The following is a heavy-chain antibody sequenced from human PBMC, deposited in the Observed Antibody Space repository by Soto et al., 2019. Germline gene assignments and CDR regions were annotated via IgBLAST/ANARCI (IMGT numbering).Heavy chain of an antibody. CDR3: ASSHALYYYYGMDV. CDR2: INAGNGNT. D-gene: IGHD2-2*01. V-gene: IGHV1-3*01. CDR1: GYTFTSYA. Sequence: QVQLVQSGAEVKKPGASVKVSCKASGYTFTSYAMHWVRQAPGQRLEWMGWINAGNGNTKYSQKFQGRVTITRDTSASTAYMVLSSLRFEDTAVYYCASSHALYYYYGMDVWGQGTTVTVSS. J-gene: IGHJ6*02.